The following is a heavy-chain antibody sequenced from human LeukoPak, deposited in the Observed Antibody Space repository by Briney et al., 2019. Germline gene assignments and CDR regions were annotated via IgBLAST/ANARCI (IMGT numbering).Heavy chain of an antibody. V-gene: IGHV3-48*01. CDR1: GFTFSSYS. Sequence: PGGSLRLSCAASGFTFSSYSMNWVRQAPGKGLEWVSYISSSSSTIYYADSVKGRFTISRDNAKNSLYLQMNSLRAEDTAVYYCAREHSSSTSCPKLNWFDPWGQGTLVTVSS. D-gene: IGHD2-2*01. J-gene: IGHJ5*02. CDR3: AREHSSSTSCPKLNWFDP. CDR2: ISSSSSTI.